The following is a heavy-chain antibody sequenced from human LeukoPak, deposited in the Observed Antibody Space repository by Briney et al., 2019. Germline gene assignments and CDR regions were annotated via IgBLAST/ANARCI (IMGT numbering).Heavy chain of an antibody. CDR3: ARQLGYCSSTSCYADKVDY. CDR2: IYYSGST. J-gene: IGHJ4*02. D-gene: IGHD2-2*01. V-gene: IGHV4-39*01. Sequence: SETLSLTCTVSGGSISSSSYYWGWIRQPPGKGLEWIGSIYYSGSTYYNPSLKSRITISVDTSKNQFSLKLSSVTAADTAVYYCARQLGYCSSTSCYADKVDYWGQGTLVTVSS. CDR1: GGSISSSSYY.